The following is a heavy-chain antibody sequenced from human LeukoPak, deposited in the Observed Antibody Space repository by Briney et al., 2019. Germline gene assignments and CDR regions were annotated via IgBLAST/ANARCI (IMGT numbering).Heavy chain of an antibody. Sequence: GGSLRLSCVASGLSISTSWMSWVRQSPGKGLEWLASIKKDGSEKYYVDSVRGRFTISRDNGENSVFLEMNNLRVDDTAVYYCARVFLIGYSYGLAPFDYWGQGTLVTVSS. J-gene: IGHJ4*02. CDR3: ARVFLIGYSYGLAPFDY. CDR1: GLSISTSW. CDR2: IKKDGSEK. V-gene: IGHV3-7*03. D-gene: IGHD5-18*01.